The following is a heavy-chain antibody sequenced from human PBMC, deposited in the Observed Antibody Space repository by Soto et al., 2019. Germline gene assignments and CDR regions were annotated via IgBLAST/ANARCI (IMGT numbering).Heavy chain of an antibody. CDR3: ARTGPKHYQLLYYYYYYYGMDV. D-gene: IGHD2-2*02. J-gene: IGHJ6*02. CDR2: IWYDGSNK. V-gene: IGHV3-33*01. CDR1: GFTFSSYG. Sequence: GGSLRLSCAASGFTFSSYGMHWVRQAPGKGLEWVAVIWYDGSNKYYADSVKGRFTISRDNSKNTLYLQMNSLRAEDTAVYYCARTGPKHYQLLYYYYYYYGMDVWGQGTTVTVSS.